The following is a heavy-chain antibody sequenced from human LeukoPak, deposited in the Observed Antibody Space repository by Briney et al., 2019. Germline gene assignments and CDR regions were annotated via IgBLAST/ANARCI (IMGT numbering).Heavy chain of an antibody. CDR1: GFTFSDYY. CDR2: ISSGGSYI. CDR3: ARDLGGREVWFGEPRVHFDP. V-gene: IGHV3-11*04. J-gene: IGHJ5*02. Sequence: GGSLRLSCAASGFTFSDYYMSWIRQAPGKGLEWVSSISSGGSYIYYADSVKGRFTISRDNAKNSLYLQMSSLRAEDTAVYYCARDLGGREVWFGEPRVHFDPWGQGTLVTVSS. D-gene: IGHD3-10*01.